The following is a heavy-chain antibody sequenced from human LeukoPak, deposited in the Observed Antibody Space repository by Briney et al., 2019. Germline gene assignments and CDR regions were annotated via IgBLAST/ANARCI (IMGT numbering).Heavy chain of an antibody. V-gene: IGHV1-2*02. Sequence: GASVKVSCKASGYTFTGYYMHWVRQAPGQGLEWMGWINPNSGGTNYAQKFQGRVTMTRDTSISTAYMELSRLRSDDTAVYYCARDRIELSGWKMGFVYWGQGTLVTVSS. CDR2: INPNSGGT. CDR1: GYTFTGYY. J-gene: IGHJ4*02. CDR3: ARDRIELSGWKMGFVY. D-gene: IGHD6-19*01.